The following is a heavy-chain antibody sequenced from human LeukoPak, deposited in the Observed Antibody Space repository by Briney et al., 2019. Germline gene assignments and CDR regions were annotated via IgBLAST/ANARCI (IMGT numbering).Heavy chain of an antibody. Sequence: PGGSLRLSCAASGFTFSSYGMHWVRQAPGKGLEWVAFILYDGSNKYYAHSVKGRFTISRDNSKNTLYLQMNSLRAEDTAVYYCAKAPVDFWSGHPSYWGQGTLVTVSS. CDR3: AKAPVDFWSGHPSY. CDR2: ILYDGSNK. D-gene: IGHD3-3*01. V-gene: IGHV3-30*02. CDR1: GFTFSSYG. J-gene: IGHJ4*02.